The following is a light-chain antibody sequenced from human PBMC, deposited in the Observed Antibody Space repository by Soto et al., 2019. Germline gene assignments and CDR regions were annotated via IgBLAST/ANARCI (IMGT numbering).Light chain of an antibody. CDR2: AAS. CDR3: QQSYSTLLT. Sequence: DIQMTQSPSSLSASVGDRVTITCRASQSISSYLNWYQQKPGKAPKLLIYAASSLQSGVPSRFSGSGSGTNFTLPISSLQPEDVATYYCQQSYSTLLTFGPGTKVDIK. V-gene: IGKV1-39*01. J-gene: IGKJ3*01. CDR1: QSISSY.